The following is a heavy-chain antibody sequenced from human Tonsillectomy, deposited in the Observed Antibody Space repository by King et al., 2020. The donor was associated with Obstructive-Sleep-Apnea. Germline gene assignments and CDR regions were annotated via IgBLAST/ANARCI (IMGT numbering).Heavy chain of an antibody. V-gene: IGHV3-30-3*01. Sequence: VQLVESGGGVVQPGTSLRLSCAASGFTFSSYAMHWVRQAPGKGLEWVALISYDGSNNYYADSVKGRFTISRDNSKNALYLQMNSLRTEDTAVYYCAGERGTITVLRGVQGNYYYYGMDVWGQGTTVTVSS. CDR1: GFTFSSYA. CDR2: ISYDGSNN. J-gene: IGHJ6*02. D-gene: IGHD3-10*01. CDR3: AGERGTITVLRGVQGNYYYYGMDV.